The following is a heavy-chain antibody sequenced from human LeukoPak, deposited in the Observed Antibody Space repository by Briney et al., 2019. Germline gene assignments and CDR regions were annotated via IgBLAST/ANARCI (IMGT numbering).Heavy chain of an antibody. CDR1: GFPFIDYS. CDR3: ARVTATRNYYDSSGYLDY. J-gene: IGHJ4*02. CDR2: IGISSGNT. D-gene: IGHD3-22*01. Sequence: PGESLRLSCTASGFPFIDYSMNWVRQAPGKGLEWISYIGISSGNTKYADSEKGRFTISADNAKNSLYLQMNSLRVEDTAVYYCARVTATRNYYDSSGYLDYWGQGTLVTVSS. V-gene: IGHV3-48*04.